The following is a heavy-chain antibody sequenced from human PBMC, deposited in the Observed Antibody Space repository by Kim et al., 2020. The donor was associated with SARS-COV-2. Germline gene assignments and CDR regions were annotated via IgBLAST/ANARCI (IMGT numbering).Heavy chain of an antibody. CDR1: GGSFSGYY. CDR3: ASLPKGGY. CDR2: INHSGST. V-gene: IGHV4-34*01. Sequence: SETLSLTCAVYGGSFSGYYWSWIRQPPGKGLEWIGEINHSGSTNYNPSLKSRVTISVDTSKNQFSLKLSSVTAADTAVYYCASLPKGGYWGQGTLVTVSS. D-gene: IGHD3-16*01. J-gene: IGHJ4*02.